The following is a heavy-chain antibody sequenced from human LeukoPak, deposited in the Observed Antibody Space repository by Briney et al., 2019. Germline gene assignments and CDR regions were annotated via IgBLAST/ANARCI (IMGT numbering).Heavy chain of an antibody. Sequence: GGSLRLSCAASGFTLNSYGIHWVRQAPGKGLEWMSYIHFDGRNKYYADSVKGRFTISRDSSKNTVYLQMNGLTTEDTAVYYCAKDLHWAWAYWGQGALVTVSS. CDR3: AKDLHWAWAY. CDR2: IHFDGRNK. J-gene: IGHJ4*02. V-gene: IGHV3-30*02. CDR1: GFTLNSYG. D-gene: IGHD7-27*01.